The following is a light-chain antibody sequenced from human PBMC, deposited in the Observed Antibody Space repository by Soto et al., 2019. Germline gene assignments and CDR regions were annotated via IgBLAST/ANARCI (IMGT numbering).Light chain of an antibody. CDR3: QHYGGSAN. CDR2: GAY. V-gene: IGKV3-20*01. CDR1: QSVSSAF. Sequence: DIVLTQSPGTLSLSPGERATLSCRASQSVSSAFLAWYQQKHGQDPRIFIYGAYSRDAGITDRFSGSGSGTDFTLTINRLEPEDFAVYYCQHYGGSANFGQGTRLESK. J-gene: IGKJ5*01.